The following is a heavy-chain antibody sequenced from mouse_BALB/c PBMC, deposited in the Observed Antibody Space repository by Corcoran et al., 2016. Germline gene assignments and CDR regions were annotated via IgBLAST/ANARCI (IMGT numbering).Heavy chain of an antibody. V-gene: IGHV9-3-1*01. CDR1: GYTFTNYG. CDR3: ARGYYYAMDY. J-gene: IGHJ4*01. CDR2: INTYTGEP. Sequence: QIQLVQSGPELKKPGETVKISCKASGYTFTNYGMNWVKQAPGKGLKWMGWINTYTGEPTYADDFKGRFAFSLETSASTAYLQINNLKNEDTSTYFCARGYYYAMDYWGQGTSVTVPS. D-gene: IGHD2-2*01.